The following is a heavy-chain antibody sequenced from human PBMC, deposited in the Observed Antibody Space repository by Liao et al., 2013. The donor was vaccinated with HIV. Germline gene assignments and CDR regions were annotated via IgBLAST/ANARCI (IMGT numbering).Heavy chain of an antibody. V-gene: IGHV4-34*01. J-gene: IGHJ6*03. CDR3: ARGVSRGSGWYVGGYYYSYYMDV. CDR2: INHSGIT. CDR1: GASFSDYF. D-gene: IGHD6-19*01. Sequence: QVQLQQWGAGLLKPSETLSLTCAVSGASFSDYFWIWIRQPPGRGLEWIGEINHSGITNYNPSLKSRVTISVDTSKNQFSLKLSSLTAADTAVYYCARGVSRGSGWYVGGYYYSYYMDVWGKGTTVTVSS.